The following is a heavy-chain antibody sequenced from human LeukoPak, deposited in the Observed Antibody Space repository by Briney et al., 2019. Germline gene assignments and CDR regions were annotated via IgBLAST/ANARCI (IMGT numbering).Heavy chain of an antibody. Sequence: GGSLRLSCAASGFTFSSHGMNWVRQAPGKGLEWVSSISSRSIHIYYADSVQGRFTISKDNAKNSLYLQMNGLRAEDTAVYYCAKGPMVRGFDYWGQGTLVTVSS. CDR3: AKGPMVRGFDY. J-gene: IGHJ4*02. V-gene: IGHV3-21*04. D-gene: IGHD3-10*01. CDR2: ISSRSIHI. CDR1: GFTFSSHG.